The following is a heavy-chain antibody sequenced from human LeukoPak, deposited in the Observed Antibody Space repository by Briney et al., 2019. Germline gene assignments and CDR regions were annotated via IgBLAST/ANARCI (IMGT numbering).Heavy chain of an antibody. CDR1: GFTFNTYG. V-gene: IGHV3-23*01. J-gene: IGHJ4*02. CDR3: AKDGSMIVVGIDY. Sequence: PGGSLRLSCAASGFTFNTYGMSWVRQAPGKGLEWVSGISGSGGATYYADSVKGRFTISRDDPHNTLYLQMNSLRAEDTAVYFCAKDGSMIVVGIDYWGQGTLVTVSS. D-gene: IGHD3-22*01. CDR2: ISGSGGAT.